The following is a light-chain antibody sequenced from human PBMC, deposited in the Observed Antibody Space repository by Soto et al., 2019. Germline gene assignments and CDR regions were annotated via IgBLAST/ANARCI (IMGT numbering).Light chain of an antibody. CDR1: SSDVGGYNY. J-gene: IGLJ1*01. CDR3: SSYTATTTSYV. V-gene: IGLV2-14*01. Sequence: QSALAQPASVSESPGQSITISCTGTSSDVGGYNYVSWYQQHPGKVPKLIIYDVSNRPSGVSNRFSGSKSDNTASLTISGLQAEDEADYYCSSYTATTTSYVFGTGTKLTVL. CDR2: DVS.